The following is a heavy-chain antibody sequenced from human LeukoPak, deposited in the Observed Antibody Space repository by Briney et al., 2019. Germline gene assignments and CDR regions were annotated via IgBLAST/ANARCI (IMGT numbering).Heavy chain of an antibody. D-gene: IGHD3-22*01. V-gene: IGHV1-69*01. CDR2: IIPIFGTA. CDR1: GGTFSSYA. J-gene: IGHJ5*02. Sequence: SVKVSCXASGGTFSSYAISWVRQARGQGLEWMGGIIPIFGTANYAQKFQGRVTITADESTSTAYMELSSLRSEDTAVYYCARDHYYDSSGPWGQGTLVTVSS. CDR3: ARDHYYDSSGP.